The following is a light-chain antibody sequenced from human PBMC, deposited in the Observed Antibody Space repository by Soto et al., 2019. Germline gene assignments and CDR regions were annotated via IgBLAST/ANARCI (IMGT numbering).Light chain of an antibody. J-gene: IGKJ2*01. Sequence: DIVMTQSPLSLPVTPGEPASISCRSSQSLLHSNGYNYLDWYLQKPGQSPQLLIYLGSNRACGVPDRFSGSGSVTDFTLKISRVEAEDVGVYYCMQALQTPRYTFGQGTKLHIK. V-gene: IGKV2-28*01. CDR1: QSLLHSNGYNY. CDR3: MQALQTPRYT. CDR2: LGS.